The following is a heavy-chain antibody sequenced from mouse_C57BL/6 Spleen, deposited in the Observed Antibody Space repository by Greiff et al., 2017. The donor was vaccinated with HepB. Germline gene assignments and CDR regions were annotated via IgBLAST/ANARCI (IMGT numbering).Heavy chain of an antibody. CDR2: ISSGSSTI. D-gene: IGHD1-1*01. Sequence: DVQLVESGGGLVKPGGSLKLSCAASGFTFSDYGMHWVRQAPEKGLEWVAYISSGSSTIYYADTVKGRFTISRDNAKNTLFLQMTSLRSEDTAMYYCARRAIYYYGSSYDYYAMDYWGQGTSVTVSS. CDR3: ARRAIYYYGSSYDYYAMDY. CDR1: GFTFSDYG. V-gene: IGHV5-17*01. J-gene: IGHJ4*01.